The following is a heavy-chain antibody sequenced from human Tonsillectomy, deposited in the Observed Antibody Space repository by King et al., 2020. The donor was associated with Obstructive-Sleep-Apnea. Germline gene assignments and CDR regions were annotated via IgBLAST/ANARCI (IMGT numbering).Heavy chain of an antibody. D-gene: IGHD2-8*01. CDR2: ISWNSDEI. CDR1: GFTLDDYA. Sequence: VQLVESGGGLVQPGRSLRLSCAASGFTLDDYAMNWVRQAPGKGLEWVSGISWNSDEIVYADSVKGRFTISRDNAKNTLYLQMNSLRVEDTALFYCAKGYYGTNGYYFDYWGQGTLVTVSS. CDR3: AKGYYGTNGYYFDY. V-gene: IGHV3-9*01. J-gene: IGHJ4*02.